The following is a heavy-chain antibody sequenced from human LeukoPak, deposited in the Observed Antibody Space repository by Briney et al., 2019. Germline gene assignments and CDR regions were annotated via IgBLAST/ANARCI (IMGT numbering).Heavy chain of an antibody. CDR2: IYYSGST. J-gene: IGHJ6*04. CDR3: XXXXXXXXXXDIRGGMDV. D-gene: IGHD3-16*01. V-gene: IGHV4-30-4*07. CDR1: GGSISSGGYS. Sequence: SETLSLTCAVSGGSISSGGYSWSWLRQPPGKGLEWLGYIYYSGSTYYNPSLKSRVTISVDTSKNQFSLKLSSVTAADTAVYSXXXXXXXXXXXDIRGGMDVWGKGTTVTVSS.